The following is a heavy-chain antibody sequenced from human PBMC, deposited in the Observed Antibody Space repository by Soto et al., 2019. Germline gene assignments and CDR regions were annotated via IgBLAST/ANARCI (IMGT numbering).Heavy chain of an antibody. J-gene: IGHJ4*02. CDR3: ARDGSGYDFWSGPYFFDY. Sequence: SETLSLTCTFSGGSISTYYWIWIRQPPGKGLEWIGYIYYNGRTNYNPSLESRVTISLDTSKSQFSLKLSSVSAADTAVYYCARDGSGYDFWSGPYFFDYWGPGTLVTVSS. CDR2: IYYNGRT. CDR1: GGSISTYY. D-gene: IGHD3-3*01. V-gene: IGHV4-59*01.